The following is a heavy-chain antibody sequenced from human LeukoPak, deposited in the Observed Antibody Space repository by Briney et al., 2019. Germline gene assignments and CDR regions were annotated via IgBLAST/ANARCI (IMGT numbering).Heavy chain of an antibody. CDR3: ARPGRAYSLDY. V-gene: IGHV3-11*01. CDR2: IGSSGNTM. D-gene: IGHD3-10*01. Sequence: GGSLRLSCAASGFTFSDYYMSWIRQAPGKGLEWISYIGSSGNTMSYADSVRGRFTISRDNAKNSLYLQMNSLRAEDTAVYYCARPGRAYSLDYWGQGALVTVSS. CDR1: GFTFSDYY. J-gene: IGHJ4*02.